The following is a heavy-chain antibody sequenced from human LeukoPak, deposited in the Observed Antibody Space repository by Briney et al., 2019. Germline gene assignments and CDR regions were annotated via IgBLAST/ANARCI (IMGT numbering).Heavy chain of an antibody. D-gene: IGHD4-17*01. Sequence: GGSLRLSCAASGFSFSSSGMHWVRQAPGKGLEWVGRIRSKANNYATAYAASVKGRFTISRDDSKNTAYLQMNSLKTGDTAVYFCSSGLSVLRSNNTPVDYWGQGTLVTVSS. J-gene: IGHJ4*02. V-gene: IGHV3-73*01. CDR3: SSGLSVLRSNNTPVDY. CDR2: IRSKANNYAT. CDR1: GFSFSSSG.